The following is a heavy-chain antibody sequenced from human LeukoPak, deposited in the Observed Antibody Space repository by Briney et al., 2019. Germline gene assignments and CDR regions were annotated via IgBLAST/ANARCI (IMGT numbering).Heavy chain of an antibody. Sequence: GGSLRLSCGASGFTFSGSDMSWVRQAPGKGLEWVSGITHRSGYTYYADSVKGRFTISRDNSRNTLYLQMNSLRAEDTAVYYCAKDPSDLGGSGSNNYFDCWGQGTLVTVSS. CDR2: ITHRSGYT. CDR3: AKDPSDLGGSGSNNYFDC. CDR1: GFTFSGSD. J-gene: IGHJ4*02. D-gene: IGHD3-10*01. V-gene: IGHV3-23*01.